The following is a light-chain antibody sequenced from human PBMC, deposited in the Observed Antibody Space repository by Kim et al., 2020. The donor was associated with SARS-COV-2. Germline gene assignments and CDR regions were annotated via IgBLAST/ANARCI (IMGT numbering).Light chain of an antibody. V-gene: IGLV2-14*03. CDR3: SSYTSRDTYV. Sequence: GQSITISCTGTSSDVGGHDYVAWYQQHADKAPKVMIFDVSNRPSGVSDRFSGSKSGNTASLTISGLQTEDEADYYCSSYTSRDTYVFGTGTRSPS. J-gene: IGLJ1*01. CDR1: SSDVGGHDY. CDR2: DVS.